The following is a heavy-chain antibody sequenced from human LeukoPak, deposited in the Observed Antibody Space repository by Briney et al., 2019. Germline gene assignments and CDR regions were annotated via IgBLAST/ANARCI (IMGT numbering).Heavy chain of an antibody. V-gene: IGHV3-30*03. CDR3: TTKVIRGNSGDDYDD. J-gene: IGHJ4*02. Sequence: GGSLRLSCAASGFTFSSFGMHWVRQAPGKGLEWVALISSDGNDKLYGDSVKGRFTISRDDSKSTLYLQMNSLRAEDTAVYYCTTKVIRGNSGDDYDDWGQGTLVTVSS. CDR1: GFTFSSFG. CDR2: ISSDGNDK. D-gene: IGHD5-12*01.